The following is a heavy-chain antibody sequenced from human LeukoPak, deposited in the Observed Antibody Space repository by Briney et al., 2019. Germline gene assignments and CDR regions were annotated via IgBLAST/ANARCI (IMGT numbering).Heavy chain of an antibody. CDR3: AKAAGRGYNYGDYFDY. D-gene: IGHD5-18*01. V-gene: IGHV3-23*01. CDR2: ISFSGANS. J-gene: IGHJ4*02. Sequence: PGGSLRLSCAASGFTFSDSAMTWVRQAPGKGLDWVSLISFSGANSYYADSVKGRFTISRDNSKNTLYVQMNSLRAADTAVYYCAKAAGRGYNYGDYFDYWGQGTLVTVSS. CDR1: GFTFSDSA.